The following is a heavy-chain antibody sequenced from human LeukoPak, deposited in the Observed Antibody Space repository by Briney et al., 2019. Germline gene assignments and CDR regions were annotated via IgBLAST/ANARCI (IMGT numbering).Heavy chain of an antibody. CDR3: ARDQVYSSGWYRAWVYFDY. D-gene: IGHD6-19*01. V-gene: IGHV3-21*01. CDR2: ISSSSYI. J-gene: IGHJ4*02. Sequence: GGSLRLSCAASGFTFSSYSMNWVRQAPGKGLEWVSSISSSSYIYYADSVKGRFTISRDNAKNSLYLQMNSLRAEDTAVYYCARDQVYSSGWYRAWVYFDYWGQGTLVTVSS. CDR1: GFTFSSYS.